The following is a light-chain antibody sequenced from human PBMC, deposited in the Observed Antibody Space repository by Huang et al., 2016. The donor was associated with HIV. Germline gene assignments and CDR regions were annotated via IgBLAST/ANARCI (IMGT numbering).Light chain of an antibody. J-gene: IGKJ1*01. CDR1: QDVSDY. Sequence: AIRITQSPSSLSASTGDRVTITCRASQDVSDYLAWYQQKPVRATKLMIYSTSTLQSGVPSRFSGNGSATDFSLTITCLQSDDFATYYCQQYHIYPWTFGQGTKVEI. V-gene: IGKV1-8*01. CDR2: STS. CDR3: QQYHIYPWT.